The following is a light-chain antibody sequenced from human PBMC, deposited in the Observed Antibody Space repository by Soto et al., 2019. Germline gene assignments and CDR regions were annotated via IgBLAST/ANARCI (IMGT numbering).Light chain of an antibody. Sequence: EIVLTQSPGTVSLSPGERATLSCRASQSVSSSYLAWYQQKPGQAPRLLIYGASSRATGIPDRFSGSGSGTDFTLTISRLEPEDFAVYSCQQYGSSPPTFGQGTKLEIK. V-gene: IGKV3-20*01. CDR3: QQYGSSPPT. J-gene: IGKJ2*01. CDR1: QSVSSSY. CDR2: GAS.